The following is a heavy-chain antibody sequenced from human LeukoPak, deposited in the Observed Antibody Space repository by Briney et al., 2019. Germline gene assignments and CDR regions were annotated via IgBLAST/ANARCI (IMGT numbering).Heavy chain of an antibody. Sequence: PSETLSLTCTVSGGSISSYYWSWIRQPAGKGLEWIGRIYTSGSTNYNPSLKSQVTMSVDTSKNQFSLKLSSVTAADTAVYYCARDLKRGYDSSGYKTGIYWFDPWGQGTLVTVSS. V-gene: IGHV4-4*07. D-gene: IGHD3-22*01. CDR2: IYTSGST. J-gene: IGHJ5*02. CDR1: GGSISSYY. CDR3: ARDLKRGYDSSGYKTGIYWFDP.